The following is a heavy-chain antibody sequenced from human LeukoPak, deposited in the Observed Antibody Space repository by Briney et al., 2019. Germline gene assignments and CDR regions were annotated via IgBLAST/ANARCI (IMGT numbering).Heavy chain of an antibody. CDR1: GFTFSSYA. CDR2: ISGSGGST. J-gene: IGHJ6*02. D-gene: IGHD3-9*01. CDR3: AKASLGDYDILTGYYRSYYYYGMDV. Sequence: PGRSLRLSCAASGFTFSSYAMSWVRQAPGKGLEWVSAISGSGGSTYYADSVKGRFTISRDNSKNTLYLQMNSLRAEDTAVYYCAKASLGDYDILTGYYRSYYYYGMDVWGQGTTVTVSS. V-gene: IGHV3-23*01.